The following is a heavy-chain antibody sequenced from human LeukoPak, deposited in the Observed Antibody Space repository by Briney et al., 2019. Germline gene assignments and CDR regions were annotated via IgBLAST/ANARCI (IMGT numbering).Heavy chain of an antibody. Sequence: GGSLRLSCEASGFSFSSYEMNWVRQAPGKGLERVSYISRSGTTVYYADSVKGRFTISRDNAKNSLYLQMNSLRVEDTALYFCARAAWDAFDIWGQGTMVTVSS. D-gene: IGHD6-25*01. J-gene: IGHJ3*02. CDR2: ISRSGTTV. CDR1: GFSFSSYE. V-gene: IGHV3-48*03. CDR3: ARAAWDAFDI.